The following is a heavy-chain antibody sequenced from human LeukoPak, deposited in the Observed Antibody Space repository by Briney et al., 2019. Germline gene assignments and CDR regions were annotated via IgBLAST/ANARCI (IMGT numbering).Heavy chain of an antibody. CDR1: GYSISSNHW. CDR3: ARIGPILGAAWVDY. Sequence: SDTLSLTCAVSGYSISSNHWWGWIRQPPGKGLWCIGYIFYAGSTYYNPSPKSRVTMSVDTSKNQFSLRLSSVTAVDTAVYYCARIGPILGAAWVDYWGQGTLVSVSS. V-gene: IGHV4-28*01. CDR2: IFYAGST. D-gene: IGHD3-3*02. J-gene: IGHJ4*02.